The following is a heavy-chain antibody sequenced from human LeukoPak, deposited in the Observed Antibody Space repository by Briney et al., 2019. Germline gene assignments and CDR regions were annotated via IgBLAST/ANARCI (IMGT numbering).Heavy chain of an antibody. CDR1: GFTFSSYE. CDR3: ARAAQPGFDP. V-gene: IGHV3-48*01. D-gene: IGHD1-14*01. Sequence: PGGSLRLSCAASGFTFSSYEMNWVRQAPGKGLEWVSYISSDSGTIYYADSVKGRFTISRDNAKKSLYPQMNSLRAEDTAVYYCARAAQPGFDPWGQGTLVTVSS. J-gene: IGHJ5*02. CDR2: ISSDSGTI.